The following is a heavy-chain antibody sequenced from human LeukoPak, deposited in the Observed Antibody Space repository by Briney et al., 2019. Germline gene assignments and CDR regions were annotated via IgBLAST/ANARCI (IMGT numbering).Heavy chain of an antibody. Sequence: QPGGSLRLSCAASGFTFSSYAMHWVRQAPGKGLEYVSAISSNGGSTYYANSVKGRFTISRDNSKNTLYLQMGSLRAEDMAVYYCARGGYSGSWAYFDYWGQGTLVTVSS. D-gene: IGHD1-26*01. CDR3: ARGGYSGSWAYFDY. J-gene: IGHJ4*02. CDR2: ISSNGGST. V-gene: IGHV3-64*01. CDR1: GFTFSSYA.